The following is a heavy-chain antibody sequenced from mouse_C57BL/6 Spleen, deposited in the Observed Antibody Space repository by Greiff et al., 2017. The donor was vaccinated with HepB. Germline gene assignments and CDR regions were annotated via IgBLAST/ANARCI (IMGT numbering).Heavy chain of an antibody. CDR2: IYPRSGNT. J-gene: IGHJ4*01. CDR3: ARGGVTTLSYAMDY. Sequence: VKLVESGAELARPGASVKLSCKASGYTFTSYGISWVKQRTGQGLEWIGEIYPRSGNTYYNEKFKGKATLTADKSSSTAYMELRSLTSEDSAVYFCARGGVTTLSYAMDYWGQGTSVTVSS. D-gene: IGHD2-2*01. V-gene: IGHV1-81*01. CDR1: GYTFTSYG.